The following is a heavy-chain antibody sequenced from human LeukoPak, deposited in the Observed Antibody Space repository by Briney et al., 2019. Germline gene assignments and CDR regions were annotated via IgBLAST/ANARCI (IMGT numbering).Heavy chain of an antibody. CDR1: GYTFTGYY. D-gene: IGHD3-22*01. CDR2: INPNRGAT. V-gene: IGHV1-2*02. J-gene: IGHJ3*02. Sequence: ASVNVSCKASGYTFTGYYMHWVRQAPGQGREWMGWINPNRGATNYAQKFQGRVTMTSDTAISTAYMELSRLRSDHTAVYYCARAGGITMISGAFDIWGQGTMVTVSS. CDR3: ARAGGITMISGAFDI.